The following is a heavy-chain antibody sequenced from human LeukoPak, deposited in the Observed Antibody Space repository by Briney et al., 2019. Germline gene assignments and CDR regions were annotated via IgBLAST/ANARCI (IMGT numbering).Heavy chain of an antibody. D-gene: IGHD2-2*01. CDR2: IIPIFGRA. Sequence: ASVKVSCKASGGTFSSYAISWVRQAPGQGLEWMGRIIPIFGRANYAQKFQGRVTITTDESTSTAYMELSSLRSEDTAVSYCASSPPPYCSSTSCYELDYWGQGTLVTVSS. CDR3: ASSPPPYCSSTSCYELDY. J-gene: IGHJ4*02. CDR1: GGTFSSYA. V-gene: IGHV1-69*05.